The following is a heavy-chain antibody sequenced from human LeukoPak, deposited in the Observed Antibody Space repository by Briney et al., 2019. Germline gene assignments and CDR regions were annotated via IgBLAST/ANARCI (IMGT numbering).Heavy chain of an antibody. CDR2: IYHSGST. CDR3: ARHAVGAIVDYYYYYMDV. V-gene: IGHV4-38-2*01. D-gene: IGHD1-26*01. CDR1: GYSISSGYY. J-gene: IGHJ6*03. Sequence: SVTLSLTCAVSGYSISSGYYWGWIRQPPGKGLEWIGSIYHSGSTYYNPSLKSRVTISVDTSKNQFSLKLSSVTAADTAVYYCARHAVGAIVDYYYYYMDVWGKGTTVTVSS.